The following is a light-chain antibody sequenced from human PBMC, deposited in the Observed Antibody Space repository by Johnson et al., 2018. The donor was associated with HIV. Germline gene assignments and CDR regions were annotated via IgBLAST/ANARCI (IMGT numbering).Light chain of an antibody. J-gene: IGLJ1*01. CDR2: ENH. Sequence: QSVLTQPPSVSAAPGQKVTISCSGSSSNIGNNYVSWYQQLPGTAPKLLIYENHKRPSGIPDRFSGSKSGTSATLGITGLQTGDEADYYCGTWDSSLSVAYVFGTGTKVTVL. CDR3: GTWDSSLSVAYV. V-gene: IGLV1-51*02. CDR1: SSNIGNNY.